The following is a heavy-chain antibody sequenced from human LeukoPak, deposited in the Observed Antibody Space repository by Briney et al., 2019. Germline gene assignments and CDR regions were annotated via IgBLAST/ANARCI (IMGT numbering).Heavy chain of an antibody. V-gene: IGHV4-30-2*01. CDR1: GGSISSGGYS. CDR2: IYHSGST. J-gene: IGHJ4*02. CDR3: AAMVRGVVDY. D-gene: IGHD3-10*01. Sequence: SQTLSLTCAVSGGSISSGGYSWSWIRQPPGMGLEWIGYIYHSGSTYYNPSLKSRVTISVDRSKNQFSLKLSSVTAADTAVYYCAAMVRGVVDYWGQGTLVTVSS.